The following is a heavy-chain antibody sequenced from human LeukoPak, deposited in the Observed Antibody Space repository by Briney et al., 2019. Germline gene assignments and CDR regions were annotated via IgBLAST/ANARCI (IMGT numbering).Heavy chain of an antibody. CDR2: MNPNSGNT. V-gene: IGHV1-8*03. CDR1: GYTFTSYY. CDR3: ARLGELSSDDY. J-gene: IGHJ4*02. D-gene: IGHD3-16*02. Sequence: GASVKVSCKASGYTFTSYYMHWVRQAPGQGPEWMGWMNPNSGNTGYAQKFRGRVSITRNTSISTAYMELSSLVSEDTAVYYCARLGELSSDDYWGQGTLVTVSS.